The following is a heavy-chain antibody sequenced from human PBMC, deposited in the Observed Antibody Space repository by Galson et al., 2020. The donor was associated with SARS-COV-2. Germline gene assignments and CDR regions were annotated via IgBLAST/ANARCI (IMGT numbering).Heavy chain of an antibody. D-gene: IGHD3-22*01. V-gene: IGHV3-33*06. Sequence: GGSLRLSCAASGFTFSSYGMHWVRQAPGKGLEWVAVIWYDGSNKYYADSVKGRFTISRDNSKNTLYLQMNSLRAEDTAVYYCAKDLRHSGTMIDDAFDIWGQGTMVTVSS. J-gene: IGHJ3*02. CDR1: GFTFSSYG. CDR3: AKDLRHSGTMIDDAFDI. CDR2: IWYDGSNK.